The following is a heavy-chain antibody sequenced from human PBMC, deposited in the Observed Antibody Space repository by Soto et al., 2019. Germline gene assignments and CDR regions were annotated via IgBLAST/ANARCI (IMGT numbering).Heavy chain of an antibody. CDR1: GFTFSSYA. D-gene: IGHD3-3*01. V-gene: IGHV3-30-3*01. Sequence: QVQLVESGGGVVQPGRSLRLSCAASGFTFSSYAMHWVRQAPGKGLEWVAVISYAGSNKYYADSVNGRFTVSRDNSKNTVYLQMNSLRAEDTAVYYCARDEGGAIFGVVIPYYFDYWGQGTLVTVSS. CDR3: ARDEGGAIFGVVIPYYFDY. CDR2: ISYAGSNK. J-gene: IGHJ4*02.